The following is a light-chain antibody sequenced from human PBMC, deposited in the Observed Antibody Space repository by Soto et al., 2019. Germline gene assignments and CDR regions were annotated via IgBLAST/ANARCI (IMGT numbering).Light chain of an antibody. J-gene: IGKJ5*01. CDR3: QQSYNIPRT. CDR1: ESIRDY. CDR2: AAS. V-gene: IGKV1-39*01. Sequence: DIQMTQSPSSLSASVGDRVTIACRASESIRDYLNWYQQKPGKAPNLLIYAASSLQSGVPSRFSGGGSGTDFTLTISSLQTEDFATYYCQQSYNIPRTFGQGTRLEIK.